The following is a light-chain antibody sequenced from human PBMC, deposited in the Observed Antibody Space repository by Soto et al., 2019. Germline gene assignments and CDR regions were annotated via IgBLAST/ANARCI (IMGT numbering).Light chain of an antibody. V-gene: IGKV1-6*01. CDR2: AAS. J-gene: IGKJ5*01. Sequence: AIQMTQSPSSLSASVGDTVTITCRASQDIRNDLGWYQQKLGKAPKVLISAASTLQSGVPSRFSGSGSGREFTLTITSLQPEDFATYYCLQDYSFPYTFGQGTRLEIK. CDR3: LQDYSFPYT. CDR1: QDIRND.